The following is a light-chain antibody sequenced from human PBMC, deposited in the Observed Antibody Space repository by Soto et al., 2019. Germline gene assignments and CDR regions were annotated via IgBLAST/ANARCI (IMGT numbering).Light chain of an antibody. CDR2: SDD. J-gene: IGLJ1*01. V-gene: IGLV1-44*01. Sequence: QSVLTQPPSASGTPGQRVTISCSGSSSNIGRNTVNWYQQLPGTAPKLLIFSDDQRPSGVPDRFSGSKSGTSASLAISGLQSEDEADYYCASWDDSLNGLYVFGNGTKVTVL. CDR3: ASWDDSLNGLYV. CDR1: SSNIGRNT.